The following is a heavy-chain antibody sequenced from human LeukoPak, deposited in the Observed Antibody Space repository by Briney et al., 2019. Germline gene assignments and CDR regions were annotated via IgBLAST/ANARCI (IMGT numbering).Heavy chain of an antibody. J-gene: IGHJ4*02. D-gene: IGHD3-22*01. Sequence: GGSLRLSCAASGFTVSSNYMSWVRQAPGKGLEWVSVIYSGGSTYYADSVKGRFTISRDNSKNTLYLQMNSLRAEDTAVYYCARGPHYYDSSGYSLDYWGQGTLVTVSS. V-gene: IGHV3-66*01. CDR2: IYSGGST. CDR1: GFTVSSNY. CDR3: ARGPHYYDSSGYSLDY.